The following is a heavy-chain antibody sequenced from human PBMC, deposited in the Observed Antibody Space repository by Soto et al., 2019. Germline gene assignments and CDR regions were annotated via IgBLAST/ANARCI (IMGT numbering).Heavy chain of an antibody. D-gene: IGHD1-1*01. V-gene: IGHV1-24*01. CDR3: AAGGTRWLHSPFDY. CDR1: GHTLTELS. CDR2: FDPEDGET. Sequence: QVQLLQSGAEVKKPGASVKVSCKVSGHTLTELSMHWVRQAPGRGLEWMGGFDPEDGETIFAQKFQGRVTMTEDTSTDSTYMALTSLRSEDTAVYYSAAGGTRWLHSPFDYWGQGTLVTISS. J-gene: IGHJ4*02.